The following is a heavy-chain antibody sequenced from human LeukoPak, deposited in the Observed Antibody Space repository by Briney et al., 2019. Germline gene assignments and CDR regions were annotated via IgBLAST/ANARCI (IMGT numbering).Heavy chain of an antibody. CDR1: GFTFSSYA. D-gene: IGHD5-12*01. Sequence: PGGSLRLSCAASGFTFSSYAMSWVRQAPGKGREGVSAISGSGGSTYYADSVKGRFTISRDNSKNTLYLQMNSLRAEDTAVYYCAKDHRNDYDPPLIGPWFDPWGQGTLVTVSS. V-gene: IGHV3-23*01. CDR3: AKDHRNDYDPPLIGPWFDP. CDR2: ISGSGGST. J-gene: IGHJ5*02.